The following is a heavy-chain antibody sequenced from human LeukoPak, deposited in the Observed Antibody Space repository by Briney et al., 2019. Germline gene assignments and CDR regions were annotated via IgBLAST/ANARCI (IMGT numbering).Heavy chain of an antibody. J-gene: IGHJ4*02. CDR2: IYCSGST. V-gene: IGHV4-59*01. D-gene: IGHD5-12*01. CDR3: ARESGYSGYDSLDY. Sequence: PSETLSLTCTVSGGSISSYYWSWIRQPPGKGLEWIGYIYCSGSTNYNPSLKSRVTISVDTSKNQFSLQLSSVTAADTAVYYCARESGYSGYDSLDYWGQGTLVTVSS. CDR1: GGSISSYY.